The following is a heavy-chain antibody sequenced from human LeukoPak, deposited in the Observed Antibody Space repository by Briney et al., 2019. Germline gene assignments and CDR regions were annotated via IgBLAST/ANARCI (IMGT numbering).Heavy chain of an antibody. V-gene: IGHV4-4*02. D-gene: IGHD6-13*01. CDR3: ARTGYSSSWYENAFDI. Sequence: SGTLSLTCAVSGGSISSSNWWSWVRQPPGKGLEWIGEIYHSGSTNYNPSLKSRVTISVDKSKNQFSLKLSSVTAADTAVYYCARTGYSSSWYENAFDIWGQGTMVTVSS. CDR2: IYHSGST. J-gene: IGHJ3*02. CDR1: GGSISSSNW.